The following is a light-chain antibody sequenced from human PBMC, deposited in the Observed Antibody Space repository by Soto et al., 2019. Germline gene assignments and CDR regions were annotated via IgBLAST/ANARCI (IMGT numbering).Light chain of an antibody. CDR3: QQYGSSRST. V-gene: IGKV3-20*01. Sequence: EIVLTQSPGTLSLSPGERATLSCRASQSVSSSYLAWYQQKPGQAPRLLIYGAFIRATGIPDRLSGSGSGTDFTLTISRLEPEDFAVYYCQQYGSSRSTFGGGTKVEIK. J-gene: IGKJ4*01. CDR1: QSVSSSY. CDR2: GAF.